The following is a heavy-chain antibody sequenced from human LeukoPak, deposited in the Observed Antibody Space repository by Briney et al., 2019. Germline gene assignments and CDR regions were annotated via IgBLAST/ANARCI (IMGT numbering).Heavy chain of an antibody. CDR2: IYPGDSDT. V-gene: IGHV5-51*01. Sequence: GESLKISCKGSGYSFTNYWIGWVRQMPGKGLEWMGIIYPGDSDTRYRPSFQGQVTISADKSITTAYLQWSSLTASDIAMYYCARGGDYRYFDYWGQGTLVTVSS. CDR1: GYSFTNYW. CDR3: ARGGDYRYFDY. J-gene: IGHJ4*02. D-gene: IGHD4-17*01.